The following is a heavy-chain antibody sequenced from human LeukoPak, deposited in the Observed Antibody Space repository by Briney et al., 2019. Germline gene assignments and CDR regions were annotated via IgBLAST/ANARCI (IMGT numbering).Heavy chain of an antibody. J-gene: IGHJ5*02. CDR1: GGSISSYY. V-gene: IGHV4-59*08. CDR2: IYYSGST. Sequence: SETLSLTCTVSGGSISSYYWSWIRQPPGKGLEWIGYIYYSGSTNYNPSLKSRVTISIDTSKNQFSLRLNSVTATDTAVYYCARLNKPGWFDPWGQGTLVTVSS. CDR3: ARLNKPGWFDP. D-gene: IGHD1-14*01.